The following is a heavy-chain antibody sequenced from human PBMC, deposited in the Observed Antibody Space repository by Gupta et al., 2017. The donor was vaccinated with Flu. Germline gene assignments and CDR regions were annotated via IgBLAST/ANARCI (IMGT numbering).Heavy chain of an antibody. CDR2: IKQDGSEK. D-gene: IGHD6-19*01. Sequence: SSYWMSWVRQAPGKGLEWVANIKQDGSEKYYVDSVKGRFTISRDNAKNSLYLQMNSLRAEDTAVYYCARVGGSGWYLLLDYWGQGTRVTVSS. V-gene: IGHV3-7*01. J-gene: IGHJ4*02. CDR3: ARVGGSGWYLLLDY. CDR1: SSYW.